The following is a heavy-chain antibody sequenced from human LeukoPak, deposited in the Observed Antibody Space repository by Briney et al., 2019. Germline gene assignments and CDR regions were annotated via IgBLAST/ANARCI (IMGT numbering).Heavy chain of an antibody. CDR3: ARVNTVTTTFDY. D-gene: IGHD4-17*01. CDR1: GYTLTELS. J-gene: IGHJ4*02. CDR2: FDPEDGET. V-gene: IGHV1-24*01. Sequence: ASVKVSCKVSGYTLTELSMHWVRQAPGKGLEWMGGFDPEDGETIYAQKFQGRVTMTEDTSTDTAYMELSSLRSEDTAVYYCARVNTVTTTFDYWGQGTLVTVSS.